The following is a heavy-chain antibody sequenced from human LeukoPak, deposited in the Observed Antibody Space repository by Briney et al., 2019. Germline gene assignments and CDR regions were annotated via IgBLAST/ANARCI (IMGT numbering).Heavy chain of an antibody. V-gene: IGHV4-39*01. D-gene: IGHD3-9*01. J-gene: IGHJ3*02. CDR1: GGSISSSNYW. Sequence: PSETLSLTCTVSGGSISSSNYWWGWIRQPPGKGLEWIGSIYYSGITYYNPSLESRVTISVDTSKNQFCLKRSSVTAADTAVYYCARPLLTGYRCDTFDIWGQGTMVTVSS. CDR3: ARPLLTGYRCDTFDI. CDR2: IYYSGIT.